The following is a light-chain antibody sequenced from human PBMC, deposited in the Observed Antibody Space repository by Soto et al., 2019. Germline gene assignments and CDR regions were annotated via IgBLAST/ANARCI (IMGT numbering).Light chain of an antibody. CDR1: SSDVGSYNL. J-gene: IGLJ2*01. CDR2: EGS. Sequence: QSVLTQPASVSGSPGQSITISCTGTSSDVGSYNLVSWYQQHPGKAPKLMIYEGSKRPSGVSNRFSGSKSGNTASLTISGLQAEDEADYYYCSYAGKRDVVFGGGTKLTVL. V-gene: IGLV2-23*01. CDR3: CSYAGKRDVV.